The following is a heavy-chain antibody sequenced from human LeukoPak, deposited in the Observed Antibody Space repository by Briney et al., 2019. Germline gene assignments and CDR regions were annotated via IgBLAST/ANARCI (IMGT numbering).Heavy chain of an antibody. CDR2: IYTSGST. V-gene: IGHV4-4*07. CDR1: GGSISSYY. Sequence: SETLSLTCTVSGGSISSYYWSWIRQPAGKGLEWTGRIYTSGSTNYNPSLKSRVTMSVDTSKDQFSLKLSSVTAADTAVYYCARDRQGGYYPDAFDIWGQGTMVTVSS. D-gene: IGHD3-22*01. CDR3: ARDRQGGYYPDAFDI. J-gene: IGHJ3*02.